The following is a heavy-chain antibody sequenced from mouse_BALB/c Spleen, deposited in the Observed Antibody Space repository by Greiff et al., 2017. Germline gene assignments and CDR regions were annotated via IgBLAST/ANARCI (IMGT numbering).Heavy chain of an antibody. CDR2: ISNKANGNTS. V-gene: IGHV7-3*02. CDR1: GFTFTDYY. CDR3: ARDSYGEYPYWYFDD. D-gene: IGHD2-13*01. Sequence: EVLLVESGGGLVQPGGSLKLSCAASGFTFTDYYMSWVRQPPGKALEWLGFISNKANGNTSEYSASVKGRFTISRDNTQSILYLQMNTLRAEDSATYYWARDSYGEYPYWYFDDWGEGTTVTVSS. J-gene: IGHJ1*01.